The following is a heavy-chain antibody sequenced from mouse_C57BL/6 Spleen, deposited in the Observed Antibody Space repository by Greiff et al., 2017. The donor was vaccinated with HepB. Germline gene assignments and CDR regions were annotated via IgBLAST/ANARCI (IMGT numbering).Heavy chain of an antibody. J-gene: IGHJ4*01. CDR3: APNWDVYAMDY. D-gene: IGHD4-1*01. V-gene: IGHV5-17*01. CDR1: GFTFSDYG. CDR2: ISSGSSTI. Sequence: VQLKESGGGLVKPGGSLKLSCAASGFTFSDYGMHWVRQAPEKGLEWVAYISSGSSTIYYADTVKGRFTISRDNAKNTLFLQMTSLRSEDTAMYYCAPNWDVYAMDYWGQGTSVTVSS.